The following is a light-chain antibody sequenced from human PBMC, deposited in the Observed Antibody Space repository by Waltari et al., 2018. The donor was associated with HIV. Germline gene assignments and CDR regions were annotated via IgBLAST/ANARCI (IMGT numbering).Light chain of an antibody. Sequence: QSAPTQPASVSGSPGPSITISCTGTTSHIGGYNHVSWYQQHPDKAPKLVIYEVSNRPSGVSNRLSGSKSGNTASLTISGLQAEDEADYYCSSYTSSSTVVFGGGTKLTVL. V-gene: IGLV2-14*01. J-gene: IGLJ2*01. CDR3: SSYTSSSTVV. CDR1: TSHIGGYNH. CDR2: EVS.